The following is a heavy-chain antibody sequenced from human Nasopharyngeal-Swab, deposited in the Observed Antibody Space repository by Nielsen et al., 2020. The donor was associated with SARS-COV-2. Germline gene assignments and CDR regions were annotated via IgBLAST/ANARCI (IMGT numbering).Heavy chain of an antibody. J-gene: IGHJ4*02. CDR1: GFTFSSYE. Sequence: GGSLRLSCAASGFTFSSYEMNWVRQAPGKGLEWVSYISSSGSTIYYADSVKGRFTISRDNAKNSLYLQMNSLRAEDTAVYYCAREFRAGDGYNYFDYWGQGTLVTVSS. V-gene: IGHV3-48*03. CDR2: ISSSGSTI. D-gene: IGHD5-24*01. CDR3: AREFRAGDGYNYFDY.